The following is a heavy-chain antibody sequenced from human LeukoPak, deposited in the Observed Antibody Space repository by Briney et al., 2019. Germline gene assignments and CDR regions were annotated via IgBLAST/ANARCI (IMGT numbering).Heavy chain of an antibody. CDR3: ARYLPYYDFWSGYGFQH. CDR1: GFTFSNAW. Sequence: PGGSLRLSCAASGFTFSNAWMSWVRQAPGKGLEWVANIKQDGSEKYYVDSVKGRFTISRDNAKNSLYLQMNSLRAEDTAVYYCARYLPYYDFWSGYGFQHWGQGTLVTVSS. V-gene: IGHV3-7*01. CDR2: IKQDGSEK. J-gene: IGHJ1*01. D-gene: IGHD3-3*01.